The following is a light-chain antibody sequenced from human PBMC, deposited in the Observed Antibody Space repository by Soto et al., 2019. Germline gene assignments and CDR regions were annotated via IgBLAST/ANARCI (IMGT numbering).Light chain of an antibody. CDR3: QQRANWPLS. J-gene: IGKJ4*01. CDR2: DAS. CDR1: QSVNN. V-gene: IGKV3-11*01. Sequence: EIVLTQSQATLSLSPGEGVTLSCRASQSVNNLALYQQKPGQAPRLLIYDASNRATGIPARFSVSGSGTDFTITITYREPDGFAVYDCQQRANWPLSFGLGPMGEIK.